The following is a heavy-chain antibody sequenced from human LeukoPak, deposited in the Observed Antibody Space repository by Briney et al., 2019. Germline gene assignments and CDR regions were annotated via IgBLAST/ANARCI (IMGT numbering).Heavy chain of an antibody. CDR2: IYMSGST. CDR3: ARDWGIAAATPYYFDH. Sequence: SQTLSLTCTVSVGSISSGNYYYSWIRQSAGKGMVWIGNIYMSGSTRYNPSLMSRVAMSVDTSKNQFSLKISSATAADTAVYYCARDWGIAAATPYYFDHWGQGILVTVSS. CDR1: VGSISSGNYY. J-gene: IGHJ4*02. D-gene: IGHD6-13*01. V-gene: IGHV4-61*09.